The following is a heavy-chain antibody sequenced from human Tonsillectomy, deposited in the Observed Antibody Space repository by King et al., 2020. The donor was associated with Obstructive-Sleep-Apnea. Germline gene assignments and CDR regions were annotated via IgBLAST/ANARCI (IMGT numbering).Heavy chain of an antibody. CDR3: ARHYGSGTYPLDY. V-gene: IGHV4-59*08. CDR2: IRYSGNT. D-gene: IGHD3-10*01. Sequence: QLQESGPGLVKPSETLSLTCTVSGGSITGYYWSWIREPPGKGLEWIGFIRYSGNTKYNPSLESRVTMSVDTSKKQFSLKLSSVTAADTAVYYCARHYGSGTYPLDYWGQGTLVTVSS. J-gene: IGHJ4*02. CDR1: GGSITGYY.